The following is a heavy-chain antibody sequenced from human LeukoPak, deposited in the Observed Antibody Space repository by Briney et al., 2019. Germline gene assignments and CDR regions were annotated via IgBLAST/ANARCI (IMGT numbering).Heavy chain of an antibody. V-gene: IGHV1-18*01. J-gene: IGHJ2*01. CDR2: ISAYNGNT. CDR1: GYTFTSYG. Sequence: ASVKVSCKASGYTFTSYGISWVRQAPGQGLEWMGWISAYNGNTNYAQKLQGRVTMTTDTSTSTAYMELRSLRSDDTAVYYCARVSIFGVVAWYFDLWGRGTLVTVSS. D-gene: IGHD3-3*01. CDR3: ARVSIFGVVAWYFDL.